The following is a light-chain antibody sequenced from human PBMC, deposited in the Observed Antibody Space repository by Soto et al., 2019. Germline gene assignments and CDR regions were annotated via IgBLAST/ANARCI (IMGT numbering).Light chain of an antibody. CDR3: SSYTSSSMP. CDR1: SSDVGGYNY. CDR2: DVS. J-gene: IGLJ2*01. Sequence: QSALTQPASVSGSPGQSITISCTGTSSDVGGYNYVSWYQQHPGKAPKLMIYDVSNRPSGVSNRFSGSKSGNTASLTISGLQAEDEADYYCSSYTSSSMPFGGGTQLTVL. V-gene: IGLV2-14*01.